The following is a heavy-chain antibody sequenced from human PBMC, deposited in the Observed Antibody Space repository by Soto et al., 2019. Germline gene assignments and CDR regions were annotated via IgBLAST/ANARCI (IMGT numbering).Heavy chain of an antibody. Sequence: SVKVSCKASGGTFSSYTISWVRQAPGQGLEWMGGIIPIFGTANYAQKFQGRVTITADESTSTAYMELSSLRSEDTAVYYCARDINYYDSSGTSDYWGQGTLVTVSS. CDR2: IIPIFGTA. CDR3: ARDINYYDSSGTSDY. D-gene: IGHD3-22*01. V-gene: IGHV1-69*13. J-gene: IGHJ4*02. CDR1: GGTFSSYT.